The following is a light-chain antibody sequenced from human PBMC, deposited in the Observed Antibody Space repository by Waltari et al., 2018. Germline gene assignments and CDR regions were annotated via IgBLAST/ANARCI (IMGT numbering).Light chain of an antibody. CDR1: QSLVPVDGNTY. Sequence: VMTQSPVSLSVTLGQAASISCKSSQSLVPVDGNTYLNWFHQRTGQSPRRLIYWVFNRDSGVPDRFSGSGSGTDFTLRISRVEAEDVGVYYCMQGTRWPYTFGQGTQLDIK. CDR2: WVF. CDR3: MQGTRWPYT. J-gene: IGKJ2*01. V-gene: IGKV2-30*02.